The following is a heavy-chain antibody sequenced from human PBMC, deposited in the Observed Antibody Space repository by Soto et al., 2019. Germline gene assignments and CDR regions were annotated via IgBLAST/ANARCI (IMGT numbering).Heavy chain of an antibody. J-gene: IGHJ5*02. V-gene: IGHV4-38-2*01. CDR1: GYSVTSGTY. CDR3: ARAPIVVSGTIVDL. CDR2: VYLSGHT. D-gene: IGHD1-7*01. Sequence: XETLSITCADSGYSVTSGTYWGWFRQPPEKGLEWIGSVYLSGHTYHNPSLMSRVTISIDTSKNQFSLKLTSVTAADTAVYYCARAPIVVSGTIVDLWGLGTLVTVPS.